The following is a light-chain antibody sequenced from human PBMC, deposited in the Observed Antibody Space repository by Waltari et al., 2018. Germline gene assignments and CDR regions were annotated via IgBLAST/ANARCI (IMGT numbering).Light chain of an antibody. CDR1: SNNVGMYDL. CDR3: CSYAGSAPRLV. J-gene: IGLJ3*02. Sequence: QSALTQPASVSGSPGQSITISCTGTSNNVGMYDLVSWYPFRPGEVPKLLIYEVIKRPSGVSDRFSGSKSDNTASLTISRLQAEDEAAYYCCSYAGSAPRLVFGGGTNLTVL. V-gene: IGLV2-23*02. CDR2: EVI.